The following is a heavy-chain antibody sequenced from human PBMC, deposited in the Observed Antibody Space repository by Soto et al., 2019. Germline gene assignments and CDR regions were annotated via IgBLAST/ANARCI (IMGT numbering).Heavy chain of an antibody. J-gene: IGHJ4*02. CDR2: TYYRSNWRH. D-gene: IGHD6-19*01. CDR3: ARGVAGSGFDL. Sequence: SQTLSLTCAISGDCVSSNTAAWNWIMSSPSRGLEWLGRTYYRSNWRHDYAVSVKSRITDNPDTSKNHFSLQLNSVTPDDTDVYYCARGVAGSGFDLWGQGTLVTVSS. V-gene: IGHV6-1*01. CDR1: GDCVSSNTAA.